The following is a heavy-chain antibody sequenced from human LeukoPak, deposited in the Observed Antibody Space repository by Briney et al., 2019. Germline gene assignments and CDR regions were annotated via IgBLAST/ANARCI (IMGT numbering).Heavy chain of an antibody. CDR1: GYTFTSYA. CDR3: ARDLRSTGYPNWFDP. CDR2: IIPILGIA. Sequence: SVKVSCKASGYTFTSYAISWVRQAPGQGLEWMGRIIPILGIANYAQKFQGRVTITADKSTSTAYMELSSLRSEDTAVYYCARDLRSTGYPNWFDPWGQGTLVTVSS. V-gene: IGHV1-69*04. D-gene: IGHD2-2*01. J-gene: IGHJ5*02.